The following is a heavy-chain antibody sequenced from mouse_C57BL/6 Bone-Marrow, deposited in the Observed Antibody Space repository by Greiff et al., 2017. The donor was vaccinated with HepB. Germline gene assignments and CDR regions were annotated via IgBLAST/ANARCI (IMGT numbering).Heavy chain of an antibody. CDR2: ISSGGSYT. CDR1: GFTFSSYG. J-gene: IGHJ2*01. V-gene: IGHV5-6*01. Sequence: EVQLKESGGDLVKPGGSLKLSCAASGFTFSSYGMSWVRQTPDKRLEWVATISSGGSYTYYPDSVKGRFTISRDNAKNTLYLQMSSLKSEDTAMYYCARPQFITTVVDYFDYWGQGTTLTVSS. D-gene: IGHD1-1*01. CDR3: ARPQFITTVVDYFDY.